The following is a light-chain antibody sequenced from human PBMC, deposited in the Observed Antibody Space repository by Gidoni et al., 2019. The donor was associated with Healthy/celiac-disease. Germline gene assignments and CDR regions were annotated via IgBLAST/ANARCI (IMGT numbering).Light chain of an antibody. CDR1: QSVLYSSNNKNY. J-gene: IGKJ2*01. CDR2: WAS. Sequence: DIVMTQSPDSLAVSLGERATINCKSSQSVLYSSNNKNYLAWYQQKPGQPPKLLIYWASTRESGVPDRVSGSGSGTDFTLTISSLQAEDVAVYYCQQYYNTQYTFXQXTKLXIK. CDR3: QQYYNTQYT. V-gene: IGKV4-1*01.